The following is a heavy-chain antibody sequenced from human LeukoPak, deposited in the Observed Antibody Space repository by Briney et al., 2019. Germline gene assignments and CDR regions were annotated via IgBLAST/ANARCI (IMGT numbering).Heavy chain of an antibody. CDR1: GYTFTSYG. Sequence: SVKVSCKASGYTFTSYGISWVRQAPGEGLEWMGGISPMFDTTRYAQNFQGRFTVTADKDTSTVYMDLSSLRSDDTAFYYCARRMRGLGGGFDIWGQGTMVTVSS. CDR2: ISPMFDTT. D-gene: IGHD3/OR15-3a*01. CDR3: ARRMRGLGGGFDI. V-gene: IGHV1-69*06. J-gene: IGHJ3*02.